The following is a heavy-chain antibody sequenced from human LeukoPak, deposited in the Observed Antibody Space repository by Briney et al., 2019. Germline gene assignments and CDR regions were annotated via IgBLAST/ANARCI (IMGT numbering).Heavy chain of an antibody. J-gene: IGHJ6*02. Sequence: PGGSLRLSCAASGFTFSDYYMSWIRQAPGKGLEWVSYISSSGSTIYYADSVKGRFTFSRDNAKNSLYLQMNSLRAEDTAVYYCARDRGRRHYYGSGSYSYYYYYYGMDVWGQGTTVTVSS. CDR1: GFTFSDYY. CDR3: ARDRGRRHYYGSGSYSYYYYYYGMDV. D-gene: IGHD3-10*01. CDR2: ISSSGSTI. V-gene: IGHV3-11*01.